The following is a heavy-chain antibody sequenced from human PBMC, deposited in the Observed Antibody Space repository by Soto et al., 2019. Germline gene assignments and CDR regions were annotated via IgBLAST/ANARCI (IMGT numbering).Heavy chain of an antibody. CDR1: GGTFSSYS. Sequence: QVQLVQSGAEVKTPGSSVKVSCKASGGTFSSYSINWVRQAPGQGLEWMGEIIPIFGTANYAQKFQGRVTIPADESTSTAYLGLSSLRSEDTAVYYCARDGGRDSGGIDDWCPGTLVTVSS. V-gene: IGHV1-69*19. J-gene: IGHJ4*02. D-gene: IGHD3-16*01. CDR2: IIPIFGTA. CDR3: ARDGGRDSGGIDD.